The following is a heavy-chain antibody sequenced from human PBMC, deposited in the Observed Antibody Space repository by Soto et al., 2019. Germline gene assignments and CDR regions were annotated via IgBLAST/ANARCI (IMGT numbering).Heavy chain of an antibody. V-gene: IGHV1-18*01. CDR1: VSIFTSSG. Sequence: ASAKGCCRVYVSIFTSSGNSWVRQAPGQGLEWMGWITAYNGNINYVEKFQGRVTMTTDTSTRTAFMELRSLRSDGTPVYYCARGCERSDSKLHDRGQATVVSVSA. CDR2: ITAYNGNI. J-gene: IGHJ4*02. CDR3: ARGCERSDSKLHD. D-gene: IGHD3-9*01.